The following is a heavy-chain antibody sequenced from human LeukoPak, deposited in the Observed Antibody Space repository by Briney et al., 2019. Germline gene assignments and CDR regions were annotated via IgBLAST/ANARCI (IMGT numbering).Heavy chain of an antibody. CDR3: TTGIAVAG. V-gene: IGHV3-15*01. J-gene: IGHJ4*02. Sequence: GGSLRLSCAASGFTFSNAWMSWVRQAPGKGLEWVGRIKSKTYGGTTDYAAPVKGRFTISRDDSKNTLYLQMNSLKTEDTAVYYCTTGIAVAGWGQGTLVTVSS. CDR2: IKSKTYGGTT. CDR1: GFTFSNAW. D-gene: IGHD6-19*01.